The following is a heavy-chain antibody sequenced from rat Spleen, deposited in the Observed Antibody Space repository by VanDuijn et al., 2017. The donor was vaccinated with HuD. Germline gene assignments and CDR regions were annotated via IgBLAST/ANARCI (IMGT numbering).Heavy chain of an antibody. D-gene: IGHD1-12*01. V-gene: IGHV2S61*01. CDR3: ARSRGADY. CDR2: IWGNGNT. J-gene: IGHJ2*01. Sequence: QVQLKESGPGLVQPSQTLSLTCTVSGFSLTGNNVYWVRQPPGKGLEWMGVIWGNGNTNYNSVLKSRLSISRDTSKSQAFLKMNNLQTEDTAMYFCARSRGADYWGQGVMVTVSS. CDR1: GFSLTGNN.